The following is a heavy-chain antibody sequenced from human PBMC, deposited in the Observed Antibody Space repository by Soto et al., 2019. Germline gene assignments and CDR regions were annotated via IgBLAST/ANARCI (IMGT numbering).Heavy chain of an antibody. CDR3: AKDRLTLLCFGEYPSPLDY. CDR2: ISYDGSNK. D-gene: IGHD3-10*01. CDR1: GFTFSSYG. J-gene: IGHJ4*02. V-gene: IGHV3-30*18. Sequence: GGSLRLSCAVSGFTFSSYGMHWVRQAPGKGLEWVAVISYDGSNKYYADSVKGRFTISRDNSKNTLYLQMNSLRAEDTAVYYCAKDRLTLLCFGEYPSPLDYWGQGTLVTVSS.